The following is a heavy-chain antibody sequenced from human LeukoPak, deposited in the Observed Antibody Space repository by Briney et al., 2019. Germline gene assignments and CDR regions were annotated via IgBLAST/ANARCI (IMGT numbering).Heavy chain of an antibody. CDR1: GGSFSSYY. V-gene: IGHV4-4*07. J-gene: IGHJ4*02. CDR3: ATGDGYNSFDY. Sequence: SETLSLTCTVSGGSFSSYYWSWIRQPAGKGLEWIGRIYTSGSTNYNSSLKSRVTMSVDTSRNQVSLKLSSVTAADTAVYYCATGDGYNSFDYWGQGTLVTVSS. CDR2: IYTSGST. D-gene: IGHD5-24*01.